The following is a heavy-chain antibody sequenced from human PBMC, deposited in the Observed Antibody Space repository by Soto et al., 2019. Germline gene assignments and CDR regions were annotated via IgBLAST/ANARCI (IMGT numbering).Heavy chain of an antibody. Sequence: SEILSLTCAVSGGSISSGGYSWNWIRQPPGKGLEWIGYIYHSGSTYYNPSLKSRVTISVDRSKNQFSLKLSSVTAADTAVYYCASSHAGAHITAAVHWGQGTLVTVSS. CDR3: ASSHAGAHITAAVH. J-gene: IGHJ4*02. V-gene: IGHV4-30-2*01. CDR2: IYHSGST. D-gene: IGHD6-13*01. CDR1: GGSISSGGYS.